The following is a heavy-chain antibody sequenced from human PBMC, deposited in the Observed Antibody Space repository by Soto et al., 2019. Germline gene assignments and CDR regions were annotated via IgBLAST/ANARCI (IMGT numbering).Heavy chain of an antibody. D-gene: IGHD3-10*01. CDR3: AGSRDYYGSGSYGLRDY. J-gene: IGHJ4*02. CDR2: IYYSGST. CDR1: GGSISSYY. Sequence: PSETLSLTCTVSGGSISSYYWSWIRQPPGKGLEWIGYIYYSGSTNYNPSLKSRVTISVDTSKNQFSLKLSSVTAADTAVYYCAGSRDYYGSGSYGLRDYWGQGTLVTVSS. V-gene: IGHV4-59*01.